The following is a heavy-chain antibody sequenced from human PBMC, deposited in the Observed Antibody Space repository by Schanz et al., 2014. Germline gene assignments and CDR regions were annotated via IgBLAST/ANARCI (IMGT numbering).Heavy chain of an antibody. J-gene: IGHJ4*02. CDR3: ARVVRSDYLSELDF. CDR1: GGTFTSYA. CDR2: ISAYSGKT. V-gene: IGHV1-18*01. Sequence: QVQLVQSGAEVKKPGSSVRVSCKASGGTFTSYAFSWVRQAPGQGLEWMGRISAYSGKTNYAQKFQGRVTVTTDTSTSTAYMQLRSLTSDDTAVYYCARVVRSDYLSELDFWGQGTQVIVSS. D-gene: IGHD4-17*01.